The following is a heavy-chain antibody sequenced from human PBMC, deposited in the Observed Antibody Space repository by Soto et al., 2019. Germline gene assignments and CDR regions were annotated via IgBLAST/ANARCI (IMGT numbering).Heavy chain of an antibody. V-gene: IGHV3-48*01. Sequence: PGGSLRLSCTASGFTFRDYGMAWVRQAPGKGLEWVAYISSSSSTISYADAVKGRFTISRDNAENSLYLQMNSLRVQDTAIYYCARGGAARPDYWGQGALVTVSS. CDR2: ISSSSSTI. J-gene: IGHJ4*02. CDR1: GFTFRDYG. CDR3: ARGGAARPDY.